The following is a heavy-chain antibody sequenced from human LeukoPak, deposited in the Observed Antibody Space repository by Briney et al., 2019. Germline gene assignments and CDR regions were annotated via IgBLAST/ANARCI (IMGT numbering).Heavy chain of an antibody. CDR3: AAIVNSGWYRYFDY. J-gene: IGHJ4*02. Sequence: ASVTVSCKASGYTFTSYGISWVRQAPGQGLEWMGWISAYNGNTNYAQKLQGRVTMTTDTSTSTAYMELRSLRSDDTAVYYCAAIVNSGWYRYFDYWGQGTLVTVSS. V-gene: IGHV1-18*01. CDR2: ISAYNGNT. CDR1: GYTFTSYG. D-gene: IGHD6-19*01.